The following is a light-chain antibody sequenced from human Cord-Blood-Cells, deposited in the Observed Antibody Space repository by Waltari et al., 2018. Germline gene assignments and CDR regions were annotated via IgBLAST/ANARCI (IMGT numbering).Light chain of an antibody. CDR3: SSYTSSSTWV. Sequence: QSALTQPASVSGSPGQSITISCTGTSSDVVGYNYVSWYQQHPGKAPKLMIYDVSNRPSGFSNRFSGSKSGSTASLTISGLQAEDEADYYCSSYTSSSTWVFGGGTKLTVL. CDR2: DVS. CDR1: SSDVVGYNY. J-gene: IGLJ3*02. V-gene: IGLV2-14*03.